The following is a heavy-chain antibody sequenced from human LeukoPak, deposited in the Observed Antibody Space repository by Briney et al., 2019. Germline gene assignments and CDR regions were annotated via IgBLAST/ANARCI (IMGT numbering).Heavy chain of an antibody. CDR1: GYTFTGYY. J-gene: IGHJ4*02. D-gene: IGHD1-26*01. CDR3: ARYSGSYYRFDY. CDR2: INPNSGGT. V-gene: IGHV1-2*02. Sequence: ASVKVSCKASGYTFTGYYMYWVRQAPGQGLEWMGWINPNSGGTNYAQKFQGRVTMTRDTSISTAYMELSRLRSDDTAVYYCARYSGSYYRFDYWGQGTLVTVSS.